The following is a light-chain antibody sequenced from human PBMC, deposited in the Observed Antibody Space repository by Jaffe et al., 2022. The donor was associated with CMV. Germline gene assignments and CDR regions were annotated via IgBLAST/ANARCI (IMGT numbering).Light chain of an antibody. CDR3: QQSYSTPT. Sequence: DIQMTQSPSSLSAFVGDRVTITCRASQSISSYLNWYQQKPGKAPKLLISVASTLESGVPSRFSGSGSGTDFTLTISSLQPEDFATYYCQQSYSTPTFGPGTKVEI. CDR1: QSISSY. V-gene: IGKV1-39*01. J-gene: IGKJ3*01. CDR2: VAS.